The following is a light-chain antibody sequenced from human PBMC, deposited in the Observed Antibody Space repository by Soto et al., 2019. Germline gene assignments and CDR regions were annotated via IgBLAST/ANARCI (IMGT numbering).Light chain of an antibody. Sequence: QSPLTQAPARSGAPGQRVSICCPGSSSNIGAGYDVHWFQQIPGTAPRLRIYGNNNRPSGVPDRFSGSESGASASLAIAGLQAGDEAIYYCQSFDSDLSAFGFGTGTKVTVL. CDR2: GNN. CDR3: QSFDSDLSAFG. V-gene: IGLV1-40*03. CDR1: SSNIGAGYD. J-gene: IGLJ1*01.